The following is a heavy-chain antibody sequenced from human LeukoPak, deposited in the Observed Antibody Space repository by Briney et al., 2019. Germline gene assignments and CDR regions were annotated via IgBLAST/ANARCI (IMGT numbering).Heavy chain of an antibody. V-gene: IGHV1-2*02. J-gene: IGHJ4*02. CDR2: INPNSGGT. CDR3: ARLRATRKVTTWILDY. CDR1: GYTFTGYY. Sequence: ASVKVSCKASGYTFTGYYMHWVRQAPGQGLEWMGWINPNSGGTNYAQKFQGRVTMTRDTSISTAYMELSSLKASDTAMYYCARLRATRKVTTWILDYWGQGTLVTVSS. D-gene: IGHD4-17*01.